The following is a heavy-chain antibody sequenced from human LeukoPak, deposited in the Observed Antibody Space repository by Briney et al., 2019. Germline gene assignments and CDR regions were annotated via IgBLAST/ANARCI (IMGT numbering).Heavy chain of an antibody. V-gene: IGHV3-30*03. D-gene: IGHD3-3*01. J-gene: IGHJ4*02. CDR3: ARADRFLEWLLPFDY. Sequence: GGSLRLSCAASGFTFSRYGMSWVRQAPGKGLGWVAVISYDGSNKYYADSVKGRFTISRDNSKNTLYLQMNSLRAEDTAVYYCARADRFLEWLLPFDYWGQGTLVTVSS. CDR1: GFTFSRYG. CDR2: ISYDGSNK.